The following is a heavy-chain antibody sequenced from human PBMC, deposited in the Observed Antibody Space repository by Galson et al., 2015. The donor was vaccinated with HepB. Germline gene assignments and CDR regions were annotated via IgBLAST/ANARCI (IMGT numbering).Heavy chain of an antibody. CDR1: GYTFTGYY. Sequence: SVKVSCKASGYTFTGYYMHWVRQAPGQGLEWMGWINPNSGGTNYAQKFQGWVTMTRDTSISTAYMELSRLRSDDTAVYYCARKSRDYYDSNGYYDYWGQGTLVTVSS. D-gene: IGHD3-22*01. CDR3: ARKSRDYYDSNGYYDY. J-gene: IGHJ4*02. V-gene: IGHV1-2*04. CDR2: INPNSGGT.